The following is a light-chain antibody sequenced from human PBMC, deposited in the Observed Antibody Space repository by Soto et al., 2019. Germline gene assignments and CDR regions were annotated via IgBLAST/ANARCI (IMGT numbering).Light chain of an antibody. J-gene: IGKJ1*01. CDR1: QSVSSSY. CDR2: GAS. CDR3: LQYGSSPRT. V-gene: IGKV3-20*01. Sequence: EIVLTQSAGTLSLSPGERATLSCRASQSVSSSYLAWYQQKPGQAPRLLIYGASSRATGIPDRFSGSGSGTDFTLTISRLEPEDFAVYYCLQYGSSPRTFGQGANVEIK.